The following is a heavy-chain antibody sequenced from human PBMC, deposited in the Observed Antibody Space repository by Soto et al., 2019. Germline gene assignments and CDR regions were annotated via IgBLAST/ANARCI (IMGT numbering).Heavy chain of an antibody. J-gene: IGHJ3*01. Sequence: QAQLVQSGGEMRKPGASVKVSCKASGYTFSTYGITWVRQAPGQGLEWMGWINPLKGDTNSAARFQDRLTMTTDTSTRTAYMELRSLTSDDTAVYYCARVKVPAAILGAFDLWGQRTVVTVSS. V-gene: IGHV1-18*01. CDR2: INPLKGDT. D-gene: IGHD2-2*02. CDR3: ARVKVPAAILGAFDL. CDR1: GYTFSTYG.